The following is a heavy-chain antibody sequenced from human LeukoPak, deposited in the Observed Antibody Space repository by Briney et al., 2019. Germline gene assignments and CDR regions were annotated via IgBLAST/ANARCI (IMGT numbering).Heavy chain of an antibody. D-gene: IGHD6-19*01. J-gene: IGHJ4*02. Sequence: SETLSLTCAVSDYSIRSGYYWGWIRQPPGKGLEWIASIQNSGTTYFNPSLKSRVTISVDMSTNQFSLKLTSVTAADTAVYYCARLNRIAVAGTFHDYWGQGTLVTVSS. CDR1: DYSIRSGYY. CDR2: IQNSGTT. CDR3: ARLNRIAVAGTFHDY. V-gene: IGHV4-38-2*01.